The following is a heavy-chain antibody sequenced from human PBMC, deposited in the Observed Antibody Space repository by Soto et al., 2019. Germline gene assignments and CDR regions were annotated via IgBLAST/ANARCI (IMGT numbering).Heavy chain of an antibody. Sequence: QVQLQESGPGLVKPSQTLSLTCTVSGGSISSGGYYWSWIRQHPGKGLEWIGYIYYSGSTYYNPSLTSRVTISVDTSKNEFSLKLSSVTAADTAVYYCARQAQACFGENGYFVYWGQGTLVTVSS. CDR1: GGSISSGGYY. D-gene: IGHD3-10*01. CDR2: IYYSGST. V-gene: IGHV4-31*03. J-gene: IGHJ4*02. CDR3: ARQAQACFGENGYFVY.